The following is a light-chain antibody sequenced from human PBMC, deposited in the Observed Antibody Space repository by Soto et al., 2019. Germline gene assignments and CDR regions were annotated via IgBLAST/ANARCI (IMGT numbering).Light chain of an antibody. CDR2: EVR. CDR1: CSDVGSYNR. CDR3: NSYTTSSTYV. V-gene: IGLV2-14*01. Sequence: QSVLIQPASVSGSPGQSITISCAGTCSDVGSYNRVSWYQQPPGTAPKLIIYEVRNRPSGVSNRFSGSKSGNTAYLTISGLQAEDEADYFCNSYTTSSTYVFGTGTKVTVL. J-gene: IGLJ1*01.